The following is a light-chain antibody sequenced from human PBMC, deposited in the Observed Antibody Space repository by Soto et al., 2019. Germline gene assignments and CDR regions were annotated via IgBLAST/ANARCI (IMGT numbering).Light chain of an antibody. V-gene: IGKV3-15*01. J-gene: IGKJ4*01. CDR2: AAS. CDR3: QQYGSSPLT. CDR1: QSVNSN. Sequence: EIVLTQSPGTLSVSPGERATLSCRASQSVNSNYAGYQQKPARAPRRLIYAASTRATGIPARFSGSGAGTDFTLTISSLQSEDFAVYYCQQYGSSPLTFGGGTKVDIK.